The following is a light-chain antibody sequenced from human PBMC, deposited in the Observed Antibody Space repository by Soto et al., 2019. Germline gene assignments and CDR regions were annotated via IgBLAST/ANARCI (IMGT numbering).Light chain of an antibody. CDR1: KSISSW. CDR2: DAS. Sequence: GDRVTITCRASKSISSWLAWYQQKPGKAPKLLIYDASSLESGVPSRFSGSGSGTEFTLTISSLQPDDFATYYCQQYNSYSVTFGGGTKVEIK. J-gene: IGKJ4*01. V-gene: IGKV1-5*01. CDR3: QQYNSYSVT.